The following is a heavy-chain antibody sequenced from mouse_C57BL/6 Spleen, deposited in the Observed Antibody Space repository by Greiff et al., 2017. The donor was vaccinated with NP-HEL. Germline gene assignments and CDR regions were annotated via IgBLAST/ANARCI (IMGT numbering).Heavy chain of an antibody. D-gene: IGHD1-1*01. J-gene: IGHJ3*01. CDR1: GYTFTSYW. CDR3: ANYYYGSSPFAY. V-gene: IGHV1-64*01. CDR2: IHPNSGST. Sequence: VQLQQPGAELVKPGASVKLSCKASGYTFTSYWMHWVKQRPGQGLEWIGMIHPNSGSTNYNEKFKSKATLTVDKSSSTAYMQLSSLTSEDSAVYYCANYYYGSSPFAYWGQGTLVTVSA.